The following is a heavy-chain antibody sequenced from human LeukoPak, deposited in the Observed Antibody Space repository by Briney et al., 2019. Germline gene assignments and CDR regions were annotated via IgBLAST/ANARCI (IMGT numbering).Heavy chain of an antibody. V-gene: IGHV4-34*01. Sequence: SETLSLTCAVYGGSFSGYYWSWIRQPPGKGLEWIGEINHSGSTNYNPSLKSRVTISVDTSKNQFSLKLSSVTAADTAVYYCARGLNVVVVAVPYYFDYWGQGTLVTVSS. CDR2: INHSGST. J-gene: IGHJ4*02. CDR3: ARGLNVVVVAVPYYFDY. D-gene: IGHD2-15*01. CDR1: GGSFSGYY.